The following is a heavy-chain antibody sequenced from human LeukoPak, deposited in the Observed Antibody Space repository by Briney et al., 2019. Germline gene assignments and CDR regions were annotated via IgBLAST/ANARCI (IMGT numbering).Heavy chain of an antibody. CDR3: ARVRSSSSSVSHYYFDY. V-gene: IGHV3-30*02. D-gene: IGHD6-6*01. Sequence: GGSLRLSCAASGFTFSNYGMHWVRQAPGKGLEWVTFIRYDGSNKYYADSVKGRFTISRDNSKNTLYLQMNRLRAEDTALYFCARVRSSSSSVSHYYFDYWGQGTLVIVSS. CDR1: GFTFSNYG. CDR2: IRYDGSNK. J-gene: IGHJ4*02.